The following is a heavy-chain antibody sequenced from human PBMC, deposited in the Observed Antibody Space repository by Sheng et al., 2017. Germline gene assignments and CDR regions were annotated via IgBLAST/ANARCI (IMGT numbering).Heavy chain of an antibody. V-gene: IGHV4-34*01. CDR3: ARGEMATIGYYFDY. CDR2: INHSGST. CDR1: GGSFSGYY. D-gene: IGHD5-12*01. Sequence: QVQLQQWGAGLLKPSETLSLTCAVYGGSFSGYYWSWIRQPPGKGMEWIGEINHSGSTNYNPSLKSRVTISVDTSKNQFSLKLSSVTAADTAVYYCARGEMATIGYYFDYWGQGTLVTVSS. J-gene: IGHJ4*02.